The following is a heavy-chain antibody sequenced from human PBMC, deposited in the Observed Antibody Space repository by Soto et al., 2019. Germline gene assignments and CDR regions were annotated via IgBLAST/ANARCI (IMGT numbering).Heavy chain of an antibody. CDR1: GGSISSSSYY. CDR3: ARDRDWAFDF. D-gene: IGHD3-9*01. J-gene: IGHJ4*02. V-gene: IGHV4-39*02. Sequence: SETLSLTCTVSGGSISSSSYYWGWIRQPPGKGLEWIGSIYYSGSTYYNPSLKSRVTISVDTSKSQFSLKLSSVTAEDTATYYCARDRDWAFDFWGQGALVTVSS. CDR2: IYYSGST.